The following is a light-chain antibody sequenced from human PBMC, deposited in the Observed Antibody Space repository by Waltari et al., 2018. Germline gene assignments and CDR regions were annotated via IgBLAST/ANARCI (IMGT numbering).Light chain of an antibody. CDR1: ENIDNW. Sequence: DIQMTQSPSTLSASVGDRVTITCRVSENIDNWLAWYQQRPGEAPNVRIFYASTLEKGVPSRFSGSGSGTEFTLTISSLQPDDFATYYCQHYSASSFTFGGGTKLEIK. V-gene: IGKV1-5*01. CDR2: YAS. CDR3: QHYSASSFT. J-gene: IGKJ4*01.